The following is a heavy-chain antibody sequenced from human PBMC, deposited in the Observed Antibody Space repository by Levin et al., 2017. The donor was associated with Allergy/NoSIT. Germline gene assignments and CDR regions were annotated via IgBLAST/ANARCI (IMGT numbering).Heavy chain of an antibody. D-gene: IGHD4/OR15-4a*01. CDR1: GFTVSSNY. V-gene: IGHV3-53*01. CDR3: ARDRAPPSAWYFDV. Sequence: LSLTCAASGFTVSSNYISWVRQAPGKGLEWVSVLYSGGTTYYADSVKGRFTISRDNSKNTLYLQMNSLRAEDTAVYYCARDRAPPSAWYFDVWGRGTLVTVSS. J-gene: IGHJ2*01. CDR2: LYSGGTT.